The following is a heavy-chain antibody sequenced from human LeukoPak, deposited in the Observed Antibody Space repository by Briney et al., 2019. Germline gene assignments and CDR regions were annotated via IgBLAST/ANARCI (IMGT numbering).Heavy chain of an antibody. D-gene: IGHD2-2*01. J-gene: IGHJ6*03. Sequence: ASVKVSCKASGYTFTSYDINWVRQATGQGLEWMGWMNPNSGNTGYAQKFQGRVTMTRDTSISTAYMELSSLRSEDTAGYYCASGGFVVPAAKRKNPFYYYMDVWGKGTTVTVSS. CDR3: ASGGFVVPAAKRKNPFYYYMDV. CDR1: GYTFTSYD. CDR2: MNPNSGNT. V-gene: IGHV1-8*01.